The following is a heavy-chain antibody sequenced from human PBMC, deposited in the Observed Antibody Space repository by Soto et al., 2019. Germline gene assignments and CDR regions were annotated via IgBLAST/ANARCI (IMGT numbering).Heavy chain of an antibody. J-gene: IGHJ6*02. CDR3: AYLPCSGGSCYWFSFSGMDV. CDR1: GFSLSTSGVG. Sequence: QITLKESGPTLVKPTQTLTLTCTFSGFSLSTSGVGVAWIRQPPGKALEWLALIYWDDDKRYRPSLESRLTLXXXTXXNQVVLTRTNMDSVDTATYYCAYLPCSGGSCYWFSFSGMDVWGQGTTVTVSS. CDR2: IYWDDDK. V-gene: IGHV2-5*02. D-gene: IGHD2-15*01.